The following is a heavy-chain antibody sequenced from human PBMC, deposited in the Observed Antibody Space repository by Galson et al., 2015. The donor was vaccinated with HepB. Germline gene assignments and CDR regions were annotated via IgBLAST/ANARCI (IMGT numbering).Heavy chain of an antibody. CDR2: INHIGST. CDR1: GGSFSDYY. J-gene: IGHJ4*02. CDR3: ARGRQDFWSGYYFDY. D-gene: IGHD3-3*01. V-gene: IGHV4-34*01. Sequence: LSLTCAVYGGSFSDYYWGWIRQSPGKGLEWTGEINHIGSTTYNPSLKSRVTISIDTSKNHFSLKLNSVTAADTAVYYCARGRQDFWSGYYFDYWGQGTLVTVSS.